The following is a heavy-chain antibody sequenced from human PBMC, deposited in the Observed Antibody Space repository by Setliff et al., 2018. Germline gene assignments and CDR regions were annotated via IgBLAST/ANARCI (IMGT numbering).Heavy chain of an antibody. CDR1: GYKFINFG. V-gene: IGHV7-4-1*02. CDR2: INTHTGNP. D-gene: IGHD1-26*01. CDR3: ASQMGTSETYPK. J-gene: IGHJ4*02. Sequence: GASVKVSCKASGYKFINFGVSWVRQAPGQSLEWMGWINTHTGNPTYAQGFTGRFVFSLDTSVSTAYLQISSLKAEDTAVYYCASQMGTSETYPKWGQGTPVTVSS.